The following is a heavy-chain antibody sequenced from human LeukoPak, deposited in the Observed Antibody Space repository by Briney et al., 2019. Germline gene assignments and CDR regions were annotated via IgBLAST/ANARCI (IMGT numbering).Heavy chain of an antibody. V-gene: IGHV3-23*01. CDR2: ISGSGGST. Sequence: QTGGSLRLSCAASGFTFSSYGMSWVRQAPGKGLEWVSAISGSGGSTYYADSVKGRFTISRDNSKNTLYLQMNSLRAEDTAVYYCAKGPLNLHYYGSVTYYFDYWGQGTLVTVSS. CDR3: AKGPLNLHYYGSVTYYFDY. D-gene: IGHD3-10*01. CDR1: GFTFSSYG. J-gene: IGHJ4*02.